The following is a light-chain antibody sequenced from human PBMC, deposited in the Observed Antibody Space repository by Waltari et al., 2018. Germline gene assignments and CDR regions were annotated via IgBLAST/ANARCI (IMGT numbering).Light chain of an antibody. Sequence: SYVLTQPPSASVAPGKTARLTCGGNNTGRKNEHGNQQKPGPAPVLVIYEDADRPSGIPDRFSGSNAGNSATLTISRVEAGDEADYYCQVWDSRLGNRGVFGGGTKLTVL. J-gene: IGLJ2*01. CDR3: QVWDSRLGNRGV. CDR1: NTGRKN. V-gene: IGLV3-21*04. CDR2: EDA.